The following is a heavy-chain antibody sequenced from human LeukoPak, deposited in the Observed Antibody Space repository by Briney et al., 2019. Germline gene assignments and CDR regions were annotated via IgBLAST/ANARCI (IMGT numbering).Heavy chain of an antibody. CDR1: AFTFNNYN. CDR2: ISSSNSAT. V-gene: IGHV3-48*04. CDR3: ARDMSYGSGSSLDS. Sequence: GGSLRLSCAASAFTFNNYNMNWVRQAPGKGLEWVSYISSSNSATYYADSVKGRITISRDNAKNSLYLQMNSLRAEDTAVYYCARDMSYGSGSSLDSWGQGTLVTVSS. D-gene: IGHD3-10*01. J-gene: IGHJ4*02.